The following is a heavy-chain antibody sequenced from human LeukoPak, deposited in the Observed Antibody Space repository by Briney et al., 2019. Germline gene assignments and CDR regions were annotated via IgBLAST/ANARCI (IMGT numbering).Heavy chain of an antibody. J-gene: IGHJ4*02. CDR1: GGSISSGSYY. V-gene: IGHV4-61*02. Sequence: SQTLSLTCTVSGGSISSGSYYLSWIRQPAGKGLEWIGRIYTCRSTNYNPSLKSRVTISVDTSKNQFSLKLSSVTAADTAVYYCAREEGHFDYWGQGTLVTVSS. CDR2: IYTCRST. CDR3: AREEGHFDY.